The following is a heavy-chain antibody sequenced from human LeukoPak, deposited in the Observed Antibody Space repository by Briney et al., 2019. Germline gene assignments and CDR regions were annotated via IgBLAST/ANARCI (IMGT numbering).Heavy chain of an antibody. D-gene: IGHD3-22*01. CDR1: GFIFSDHH. J-gene: IGHJ4*02. Sequence: PGGSLRLSCAASGFIFSDHHMDCGRQAPGKGLELIGRSKNKDYAYSTVYAASVKGRFTFSRDDPKNSLYLRMNSLTTEDTAVYYCTRIFYYGTRGYYPDFWGQGTLVTGSS. CDR2: SKNKDYAYST. V-gene: IGHV3-72*01. CDR3: TRIFYYGTRGYYPDF.